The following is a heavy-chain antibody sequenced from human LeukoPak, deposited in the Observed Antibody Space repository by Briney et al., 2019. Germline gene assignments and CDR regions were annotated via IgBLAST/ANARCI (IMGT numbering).Heavy chain of an antibody. Sequence: PGGSLRLSCAASGFTFSSYAMHWVRQAPGKGLEWVAVISYDGSNKYYADSVKGRFTISRDNSKNTLYLQMNSLRAEDTAVYYCAREGSDSGSYPRMKYYYYGMNVWGQGTTVTVSS. CDR1: GFTFSSYA. J-gene: IGHJ6*02. D-gene: IGHD1-26*01. CDR3: AREGSDSGSYPRMKYYYYGMNV. V-gene: IGHV3-30*04. CDR2: ISYDGSNK.